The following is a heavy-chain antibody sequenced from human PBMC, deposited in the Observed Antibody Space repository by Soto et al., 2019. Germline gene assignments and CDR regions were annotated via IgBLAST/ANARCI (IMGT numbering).Heavy chain of an antibody. Sequence: SQTLSLTCVISGGSVSSNSAAWNWIRQSPSRGLEWLGRTYYRSKWYNDYAVSVKSRITINPDTSKNQFSLQLNSVTPEDTAVYYCARAGANYYYYGMDVWGQGTTVTVS. CDR1: GGSVSSNSAA. D-gene: IGHD3-10*01. CDR3: ARAGANYYYYGMDV. V-gene: IGHV6-1*01. J-gene: IGHJ6*02. CDR2: TYYRSKWYN.